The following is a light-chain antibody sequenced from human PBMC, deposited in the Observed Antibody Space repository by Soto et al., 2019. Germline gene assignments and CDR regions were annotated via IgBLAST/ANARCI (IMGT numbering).Light chain of an antibody. Sequence: ELVLTQSPATLSLSPVERATLSCRASQSVSSTLAWYQQKPGQAPRLLIYGASSRATGIPDRFSGSGSGTDFTLTISRLEPEEFAVYYCQQYGSSPVTVGQGTKVDIK. V-gene: IGKV3-20*01. CDR3: QQYGSSPVT. J-gene: IGKJ1*01. CDR2: GAS. CDR1: QSVSST.